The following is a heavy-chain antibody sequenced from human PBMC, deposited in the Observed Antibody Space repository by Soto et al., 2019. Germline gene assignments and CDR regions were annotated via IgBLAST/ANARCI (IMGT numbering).Heavy chain of an antibody. CDR1: GFTFSSYG. J-gene: IGHJ6*02. D-gene: IGHD3-9*01. Sequence: HPGGSLRLSCAASGFTFSSYGMHWVRQAPGKGLEWVAVIWYDGSNKYYADSVKGRFTISRDNSKNTLYLQMNSLRAEDTAVYYCARDSSQGILTGYYYYYYGMDVWGQGTTVTVSS. CDR2: IWYDGSNK. CDR3: ARDSSQGILTGYYYYYYGMDV. V-gene: IGHV3-33*01.